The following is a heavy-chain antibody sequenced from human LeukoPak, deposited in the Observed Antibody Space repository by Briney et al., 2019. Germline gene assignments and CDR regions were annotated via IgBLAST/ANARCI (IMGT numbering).Heavy chain of an antibody. CDR2: INPNSGGT. D-gene: IGHD6-13*01. CDR3: AGGGYSSSEGFDY. V-gene: IGHV1-2*02. J-gene: IGHJ4*02. CDR1: GYTFTDYY. Sequence: ASVKVSCKASGYTFTDYYMHWVRQAPGQGLEWMGWINPNSGGTNYAQKFQGRVTMTRDTSISTAYMELSSLRSEDTAVYYCAGGGYSSSEGFDYWGQGTLVTVSS.